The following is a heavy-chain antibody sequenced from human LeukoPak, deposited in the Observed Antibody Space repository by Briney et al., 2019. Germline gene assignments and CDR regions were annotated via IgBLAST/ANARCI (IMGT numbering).Heavy chain of an antibody. J-gene: IGHJ4*02. V-gene: IGHV3-30*04. CDR1: GFTFSSYA. CDR2: ISYDGSNK. CDR3: ARIAVAGIDY. D-gene: IGHD6-19*01. Sequence: GGSLRLSCAASGFTFSSYAMHWVRQAPGKGLEWVAVISYDGSNKYYADSVKGRFTISRDNSKNTLYLQMNSLRAEDTAVYYCARIAVAGIDYWGQGTLVTVSS.